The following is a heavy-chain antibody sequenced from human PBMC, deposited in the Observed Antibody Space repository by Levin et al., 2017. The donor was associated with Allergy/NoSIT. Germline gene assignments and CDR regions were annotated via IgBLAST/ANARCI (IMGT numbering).Heavy chain of an antibody. Sequence: SVKVSCKASGGTFSSYAISWVRQAPGQGLEWMGRIIPILGIANYAQKFQGRVTITADKSTSTAYMELSSLRSEDTAVYYCARDPATVTTDYYYYYGMDVWGQGTTVTVSS. CDR3: ARDPATVTTDYYYYYGMDV. CDR1: GGTFSSYA. J-gene: IGHJ6*02. V-gene: IGHV1-69*04. CDR2: IIPILGIA. D-gene: IGHD4-11*01.